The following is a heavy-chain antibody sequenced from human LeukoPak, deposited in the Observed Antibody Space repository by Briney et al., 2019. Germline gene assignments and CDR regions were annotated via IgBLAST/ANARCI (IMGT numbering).Heavy chain of an antibody. CDR2: IKQDGSEK. V-gene: IGHV3-7*01. Sequence: GGSLRLSCAASGFTFSNYWMNWVRQAPGKGLEWVANIKQDGSEKYYVDSVKGRFTVSRDNAKNSLYLQMNSLRAEDTAVYYCAREKLVGVGYMDVWGKGTTVTVSS. CDR1: GFTFSNYW. J-gene: IGHJ6*03. CDR3: AREKLVGVGYMDV. D-gene: IGHD3-10*01.